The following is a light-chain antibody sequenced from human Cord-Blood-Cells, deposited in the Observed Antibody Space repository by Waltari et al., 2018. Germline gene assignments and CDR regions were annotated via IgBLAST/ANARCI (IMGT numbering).Light chain of an antibody. CDR3: SAWDSSLSAWV. J-gene: IGLJ3*02. V-gene: IGLV10-54*01. CDR1: SHSVGHQG. CDR2: RNN. Sequence: QPGLTQPPSVSKGLSQTATLTCTGYSHSVGHQGAAWLQQDQGHPPKPLSYRNNNRPSGISERLSASRSGNTASLTITGLQPEDEADYYCSAWDSSLSAWVFGGGTKLTVL.